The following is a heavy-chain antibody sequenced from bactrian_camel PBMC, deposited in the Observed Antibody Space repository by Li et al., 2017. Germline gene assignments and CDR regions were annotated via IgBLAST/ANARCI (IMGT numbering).Heavy chain of an antibody. CDR1: GFAFSGTC. CDR3: AADPTRFGGGGFCYTGALPL. V-gene: IGHV3S53*01. J-gene: IGHJ4*01. D-gene: IGHD2*01. CDR2: IFSTGTT. Sequence: HVQLVESGGGSVQAGGSLTLSCVASGFAFSGTCMGWWRQAPGKARERVARIFSTGTTSYADSVKGRFTISKANALNTLYLQMNSLQPEDTGMYYCAADPTRFGGGGFCYTGALPLRGQGTQVTVS.